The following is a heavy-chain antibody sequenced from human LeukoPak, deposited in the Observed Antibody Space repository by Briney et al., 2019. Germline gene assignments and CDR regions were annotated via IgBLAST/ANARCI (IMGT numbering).Heavy chain of an antibody. CDR1: GFTFSSYS. D-gene: IGHD3-10*01. CDR2: ISSSSSYI. J-gene: IGHJ4*02. V-gene: IGHV3-21*01. CDR3: ATDRAPGDLFDY. Sequence: PGGSLRLSCAASGFTFSSYSMNWVRQAPGKGLEWVSSISSSSSYIYYADSVKGRFTISRDNAKNSLYLQMNSLRAEDTAVYYCATDRAPGDLFDYWGQGTLVTVSS.